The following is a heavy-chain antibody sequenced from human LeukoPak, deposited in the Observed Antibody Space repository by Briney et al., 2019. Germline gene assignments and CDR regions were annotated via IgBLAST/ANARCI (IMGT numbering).Heavy chain of an antibody. CDR2: ISPSGGST. Sequence: ASVKVSCKASGYTFTSYYMHWVRQAPGQGLEWMGIISPSGGSTSYAQKFQGRVTMTRDTSTSTVYMELSSLRSEDTAVYYCASEDIAVVPAARALDYWGQGTLVTVSS. CDR1: GYTFTSYY. J-gene: IGHJ4*02. CDR3: ASEDIAVVPAARALDY. D-gene: IGHD2-2*01. V-gene: IGHV1-46*01.